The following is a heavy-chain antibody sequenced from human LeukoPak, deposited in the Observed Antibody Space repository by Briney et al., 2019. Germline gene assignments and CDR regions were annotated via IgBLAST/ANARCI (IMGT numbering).Heavy chain of an antibody. CDR3: AKEMGYYDSSGYYFDAFDI. CDR2: IYSGGST. V-gene: IGHV3-53*01. D-gene: IGHD3-22*01. Sequence: GSLRLSCAASGFTVSSNYMSWVRQAPGKGLEWVSVIYSGGSTYYADSVKGRFTISRDNSKNTLYLQMNSLRAEDTAVYYCAKEMGYYDSSGYYFDAFDIWGQGTMVTVSS. CDR1: GFTVSSNY. J-gene: IGHJ3*02.